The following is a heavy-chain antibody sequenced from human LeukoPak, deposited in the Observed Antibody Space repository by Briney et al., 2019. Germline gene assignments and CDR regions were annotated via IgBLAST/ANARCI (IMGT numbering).Heavy chain of an antibody. D-gene: IGHD3-22*01. Sequence: SETLSLTCTVSGGSISSYYWSWIRQPPGKGLEWIGYIYYSGSTNYNPSLKSRVTISVDTSKNQFSLKLSSVTAADTAVYYCARVLWGSSGYFDCWGQGTLVTVSS. CDR3: ARVLWGSSGYFDC. CDR1: GGSISSYY. J-gene: IGHJ4*02. CDR2: IYYSGST. V-gene: IGHV4-59*01.